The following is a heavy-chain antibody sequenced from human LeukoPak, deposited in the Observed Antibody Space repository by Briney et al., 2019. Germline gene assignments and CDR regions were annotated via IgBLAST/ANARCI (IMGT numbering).Heavy chain of an antibody. D-gene: IGHD1-26*01. CDR1: GGSFSGYY. V-gene: IGHV4-34*01. CDR3: ATTTIRLGY. J-gene: IGHJ4*02. Sequence: SETLSLTCAVYGGSFSGYYWSWIRQPPGKGLEWIGEINHRGSTNYNPSLKSRVTISVDTSKNQFSLKLRSVTAADAAVYYCATTTIRLGYWGQGTLVTVSS. CDR2: INHRGST.